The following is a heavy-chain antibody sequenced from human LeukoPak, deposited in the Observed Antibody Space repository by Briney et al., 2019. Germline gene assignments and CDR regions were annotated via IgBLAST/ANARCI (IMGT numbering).Heavy chain of an antibody. CDR2: INPNSGDP. J-gene: IGHJ4*02. CDR1: GYTFTDSY. Sequence: GASVKVSCKTSGYTFTDSYIHWVRQAPGQGLEWMGRINPNSGDPNYPQKFQGRVTMTRDTSISTAYMEMSSLTSDDTAVYYCAKGEAYWGQGTLVTVSS. V-gene: IGHV1-2*06. CDR3: AKGEAY.